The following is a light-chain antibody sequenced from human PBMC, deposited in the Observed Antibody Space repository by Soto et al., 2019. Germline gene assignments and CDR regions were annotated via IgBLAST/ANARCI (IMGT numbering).Light chain of an antibody. Sequence: EIVLTQSPGTLSLSPGERATLSCRASQSVRSNYLAWYQHKPGQAPRFLIYGAYDRATGIPDRFSGSGSGTDFTLTISRLEPEDFAVYYCQQYGISPLTFGGGTKVDIK. CDR3: QQYGISPLT. CDR1: QSVRSNY. V-gene: IGKV3-20*01. CDR2: GAY. J-gene: IGKJ4*01.